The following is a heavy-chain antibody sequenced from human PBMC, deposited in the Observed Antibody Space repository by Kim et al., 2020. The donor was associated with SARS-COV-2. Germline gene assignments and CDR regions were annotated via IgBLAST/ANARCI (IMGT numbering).Heavy chain of an antibody. Sequence: PSLKSRVTISVDTSKNQFSLKLSSVTAADTAVYYCARVAYCGGDCYGVDYWGQGTLVTVSS. D-gene: IGHD2-21*02. V-gene: IGHV4-31*02. J-gene: IGHJ4*02. CDR3: ARVAYCGGDCYGVDY.